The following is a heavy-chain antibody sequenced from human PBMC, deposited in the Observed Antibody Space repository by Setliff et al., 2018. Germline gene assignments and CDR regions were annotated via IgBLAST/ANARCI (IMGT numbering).Heavy chain of an antibody. D-gene: IGHD2-2*01. Sequence: ASVKVSCKTSGFTFTTFYIHWVRQAPGQGLEWMMMINPNGDRTTYAQKFQGRVTMTRDTSTSTVYMELSSLRSGDTAVYYCARSTSWFSTNYWGQGTPVTVSS. CDR2: INPNGDRT. CDR3: ARSTSWFSTNY. CDR1: GFTFTTFY. V-gene: IGHV1-46*03. J-gene: IGHJ4*02.